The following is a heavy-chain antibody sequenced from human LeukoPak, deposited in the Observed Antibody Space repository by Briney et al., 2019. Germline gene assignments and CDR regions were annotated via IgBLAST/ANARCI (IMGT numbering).Heavy chain of an antibody. D-gene: IGHD3-10*01. CDR2: ISYDGSNK. CDR1: GFTFSSYD. V-gene: IGHV3-30*03. Sequence: PGGSLRLSCAASGFTFSSYDMHWVRQAPGKGLEWVALISYDGSNKYYADSVKGRFTISRDNSKNTLYLQMNSLRAEDTAVYYCARGGIASDGSGSFDYWGQGILVTVSS. CDR3: ARGGIASDGSGSFDY. J-gene: IGHJ4*02.